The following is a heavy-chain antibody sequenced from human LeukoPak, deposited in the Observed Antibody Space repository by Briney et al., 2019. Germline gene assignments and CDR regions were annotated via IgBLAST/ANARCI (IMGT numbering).Heavy chain of an antibody. CDR1: GFSFEDFG. D-gene: IGHD2-21*01. Sequence: PGRSLRLSGAVTGFSFEDFGMHWVRQPPGKGLKWVSSINYNGGSTEYADSVKGRFTISRDNAKNSLFLQLNSLRPEDSALYYCARHMVPTNTFLFYGLDVWGQGTTVTVSS. V-gene: IGHV3-9*01. CDR2: INYNGGST. CDR3: ARHMVPTNTFLFYGLDV. J-gene: IGHJ6*02.